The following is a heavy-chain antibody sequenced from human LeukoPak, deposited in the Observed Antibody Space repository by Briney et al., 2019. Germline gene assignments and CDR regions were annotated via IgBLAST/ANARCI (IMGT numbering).Heavy chain of an antibody. V-gene: IGHV3-7*01. Sequence: GGSLRLSCLASGFSFRNYWMSWVRQAPGKGLEWVANIKEDGSKKNHLDSVKGRFTISRDNAKNFLYLQMNSLRVEDTALYYCARDGDGRGEDFDYWGQGVLVTVSS. CDR2: IKEDGSKK. CDR3: ARDGDGRGEDFDY. D-gene: IGHD4-17*01. J-gene: IGHJ4*02. CDR1: GFSFRNYW.